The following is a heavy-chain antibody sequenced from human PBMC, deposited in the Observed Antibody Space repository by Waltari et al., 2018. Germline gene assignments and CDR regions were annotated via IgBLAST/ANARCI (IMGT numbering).Heavy chain of an antibody. V-gene: IGHV3-30*02. D-gene: IGHD4-17*01. CDR1: GFTFSNFG. Sequence: VQLEEFGGGVVPPGGSLTLSCAASGFTFSNFGMHWVRQAQGKGLEWLTFIRYDGNNKYHADSVKGRFIISRDNSKNTLYLQINSLRADDTATYYCVKDGDFFVSGYDAFDVWGQGTMVTVSS. CDR3: VKDGDFFVSGYDAFDV. J-gene: IGHJ3*01. CDR2: IRYDGNNK.